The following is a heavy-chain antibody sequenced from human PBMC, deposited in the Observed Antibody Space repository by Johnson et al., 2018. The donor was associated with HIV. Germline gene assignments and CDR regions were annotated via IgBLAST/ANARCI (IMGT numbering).Heavy chain of an antibody. CDR1: GLTVSSNF. J-gene: IGHJ3*02. V-gene: IGHV3-53*01. CDR2: IYSGGST. CDR3: SRDTPFDI. Sequence: VQLVESGGGVVQPGRSLRLSCAASGLTVSSNFMTWVRQAPGKGLEWVSVIYSGGSTYYADSVKSRFTISRDNSKNTLYLQMNSLRTEDTAVYYCSRDTPFDIWGQGTMVTVSS.